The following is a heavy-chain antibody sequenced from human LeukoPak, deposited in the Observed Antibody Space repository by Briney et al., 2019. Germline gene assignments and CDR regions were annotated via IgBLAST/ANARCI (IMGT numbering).Heavy chain of an antibody. D-gene: IGHD1-26*01. Sequence: PSETLSLTCSVSDGSINSYYWNWIRRPPGKGLEWIGYIYYNGSTNYSPSLKSRVTMSVDTSKNLFSLKVSSVTAADTAVYYCARGRSNYYGMDVWGQGTTVTVSS. CDR2: IYYNGST. CDR1: DGSINSYY. J-gene: IGHJ6*02. V-gene: IGHV4-59*01. CDR3: ARGRSNYYGMDV.